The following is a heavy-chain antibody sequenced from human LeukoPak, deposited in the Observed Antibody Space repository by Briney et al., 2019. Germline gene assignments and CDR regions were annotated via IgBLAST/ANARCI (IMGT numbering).Heavy chain of an antibody. V-gene: IGHV1-18*01. J-gene: IGHJ5*02. CDR1: GYTFTSYG. CDR2: ISAYNGNT. D-gene: IGHD3-22*01. Sequence: ASVKVSCKASGYTFTSYGISWVRQAPGQGLEWMGWISAYNGNTNYAQKLRGRVTMTTDTSTSTAYMELRSLRSDDTAVYYCARDYPPYYYDSSGYHNWFDPWGQGTLVTVSS. CDR3: ARDYPPYYYDSSGYHNWFDP.